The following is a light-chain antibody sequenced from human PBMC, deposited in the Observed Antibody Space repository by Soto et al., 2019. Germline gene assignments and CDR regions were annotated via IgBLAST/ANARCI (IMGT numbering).Light chain of an antibody. CDR3: QTWGTGIQV. CDR1: SGHSSYA. V-gene: IGLV4-69*01. J-gene: IGLJ2*01. Sequence: QSVLTQSPSASASLGASVKRTCTLSSGHSSYAIAWLQRQPEKGPRYLLKLTSNGSHSKGDGIPDRFSGSSSGAERYLTISSLQSEDEADYYCQTWGTGIQVFGGGTKLTVL. CDR2: LTSNGSH.